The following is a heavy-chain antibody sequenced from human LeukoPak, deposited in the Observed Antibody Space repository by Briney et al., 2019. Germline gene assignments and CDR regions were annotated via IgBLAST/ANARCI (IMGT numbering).Heavy chain of an antibody. V-gene: IGHV1-8*03. Sequence: ASVKVSCKASGYTFTSYDINWVRQATGQGLEWMGWMNPNSGNTGYAQKFQGRVTITRNTSISTAYMELSSLRSEDTAVYYCARGAVAGRRFDYWGQGTLVTVSS. CDR2: MNPNSGNT. CDR3: ARGAVAGRRFDY. CDR1: GYTFTSYD. J-gene: IGHJ4*02. D-gene: IGHD6-19*01.